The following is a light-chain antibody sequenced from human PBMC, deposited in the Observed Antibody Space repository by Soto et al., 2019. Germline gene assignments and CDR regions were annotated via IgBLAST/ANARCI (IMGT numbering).Light chain of an antibody. CDR2: GSS. Sequence: EIVMTQSPATLAVSPGERSALAFMASEIVSSNLAWYQQNPGQAPRLLIYGSSVRATGVPDRFSGSGSGTEFTLTISSLQSEDFAVYYCQQYNSWPRAFGQGTKVDI. V-gene: IGKV3-15*01. CDR3: QQYNSWPRA. CDR1: EIVSSN. J-gene: IGKJ1*01.